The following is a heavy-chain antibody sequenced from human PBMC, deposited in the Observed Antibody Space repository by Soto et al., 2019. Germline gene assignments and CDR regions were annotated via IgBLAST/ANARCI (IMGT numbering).Heavy chain of an antibody. V-gene: IGHV4-4*02. CDR2: MYPSGSS. CDR1: GGSISSPNW. Sequence: QVQLQESGPGLVKPSETLSLTCAVSGGSISSPNWWSWYRQPPGKGLEWLGEMYPSGSSNRNPSLNSRVTISLDTSNNHFSLKLTSLTAADTAMYYCAREGFDHRTDYWGQGIPVTVSS. J-gene: IGHJ4*02. CDR3: AREGFDHRTDY.